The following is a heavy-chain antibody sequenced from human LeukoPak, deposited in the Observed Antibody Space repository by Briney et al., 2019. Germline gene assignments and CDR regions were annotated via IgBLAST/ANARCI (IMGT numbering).Heavy chain of an antibody. CDR1: GFTFSSYS. CDR3: ARVEWGYGDYESY. V-gene: IGHV3-21*01. D-gene: IGHD4-17*01. J-gene: IGHJ4*02. Sequence: PGGSLRLSCAASGFTFSSYSMNWVRQAPGKGLEWVSSISSSSSYIYYADSVKGRFTISRDNAKNSLYLQMNSLRAEDTAVYYCARVEWGYGDYESYWGQGTLVTVSS. CDR2: ISSSSSYI.